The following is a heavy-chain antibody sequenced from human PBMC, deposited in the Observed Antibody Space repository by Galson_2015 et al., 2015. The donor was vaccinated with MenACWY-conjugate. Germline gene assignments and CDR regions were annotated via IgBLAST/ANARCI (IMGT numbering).Heavy chain of an antibody. D-gene: IGHD1-7*01. V-gene: IGHV1-69*04. CDR2: IIPILGIA. CDR1: GGTFSSYA. CDR3: ARDGEGGTALLDY. Sequence: QSGAEVKKPGPSVKVSCKASGGTFSSYAISWVRQALGQGLEWMGRIIPILGIANYAQKFQGRVTITADKSTSTAYMELSSLRSEDTAVYYCARDGEGGTALLDYWGQGTLVTVSS. J-gene: IGHJ4*02.